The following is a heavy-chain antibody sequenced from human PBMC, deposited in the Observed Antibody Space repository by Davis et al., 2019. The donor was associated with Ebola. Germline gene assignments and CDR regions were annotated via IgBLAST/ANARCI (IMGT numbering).Heavy chain of an antibody. CDR1: GGSISSYY. CDR2: IYHSGST. V-gene: IGHV4-59*08. D-gene: IGHD5-24*01. J-gene: IGHJ4*02. CDR3: ARRLWATPFDY. Sequence: SETLSLTCTVSGGSISSYYWSWIRQPPGKGLEWIGSIYHSGSTYYNPSLKSRVTISVDTSKNQFSLKLSSVTAADTAVYYCARRLWATPFDYWGQGTLVTDSS.